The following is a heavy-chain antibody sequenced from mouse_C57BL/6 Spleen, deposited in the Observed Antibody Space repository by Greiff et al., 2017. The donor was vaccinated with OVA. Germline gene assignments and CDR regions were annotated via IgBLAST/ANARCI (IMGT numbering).Heavy chain of an antibody. CDR2: INPSSGYT. Sequence: QVQLKESGAELARPGASVKMSCKASGYTFTSYTMHWVKQRPGQGLEWIGYINPSSGYTKYNQKFKDKATLTADKSSSTAYMQLSSLTSEDSAVYYCAIGNYGNYVTPYYAMDYWGQGTSVTVSS. V-gene: IGHV1-4*01. CDR3: AIGNYGNYVTPYYAMDY. D-gene: IGHD2-1*01. J-gene: IGHJ4*01. CDR1: GYTFTSYT.